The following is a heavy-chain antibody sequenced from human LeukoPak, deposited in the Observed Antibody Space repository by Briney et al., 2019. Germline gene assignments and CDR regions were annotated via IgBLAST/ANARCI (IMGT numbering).Heavy chain of an antibody. V-gene: IGHV3-48*03. CDR3: ARSNTSPKQQLPIDY. D-gene: IGHD6-13*01. CDR1: GFTFSSYE. J-gene: IGHJ4*02. Sequence: GGSLRLSCAASGFTFSSYEMNWVRQAPGKGLEWVSYISSSGSTIYYADSVKGRFTISRDNAKNSLYLQMNSLRAEDTAVYYCARSNTSPKQQLPIDYWGQGTLVTVSS. CDR2: ISSSGSTI.